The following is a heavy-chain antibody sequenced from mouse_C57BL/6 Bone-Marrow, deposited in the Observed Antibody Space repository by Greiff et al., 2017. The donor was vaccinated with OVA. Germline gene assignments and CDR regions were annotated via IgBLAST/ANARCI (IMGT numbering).Heavy chain of an antibody. Sequence: VQLQQPGAELVRPGASVKLSCKASGYTFTSYWMHWVKQRPGQGLEWIGRIHPSDSDTNYNPKFTGKATLTVDKSSSTAYMQLSSLTSEDSAVDYCAVSDYYGSSAYAVDYWGQGTSVTVSS. CDR3: AVSDYYGSSAYAVDY. CDR1: GYTFTSYW. D-gene: IGHD1-1*01. CDR2: IHPSDSDT. J-gene: IGHJ4*01. V-gene: IGHV1-74*01.